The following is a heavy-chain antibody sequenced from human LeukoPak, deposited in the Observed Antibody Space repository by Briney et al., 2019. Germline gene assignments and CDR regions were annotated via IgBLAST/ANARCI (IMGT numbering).Heavy chain of an antibody. D-gene: IGHD2-21*02. V-gene: IGHV1-58*02. CDR2: IVVGSGNT. J-gene: IGHJ4*02. Sequence: ASVKVSCKASGFTFTSSAMQWVRQARGQRLEWIGWIVVGSGNTNYAQKFQERVTITRDMSTSTAYMELSSLRSEDTAVYYCAAGTYCGGDCYPFDYWGQGTLVTVSS. CDR3: AAGTYCGGDCYPFDY. CDR1: GFTFTSSA.